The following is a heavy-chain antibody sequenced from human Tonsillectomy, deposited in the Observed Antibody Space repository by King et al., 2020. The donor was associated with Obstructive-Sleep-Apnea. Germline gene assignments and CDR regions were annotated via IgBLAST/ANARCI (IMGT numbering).Heavy chain of an antibody. Sequence: VQLVESGGSLVQPGGSLRLSCAASGFPFSGYAMTWVRQAPGEGLEWVSGISGSGATTTYADSVKGRFTISRDNSKNTLYLQTNSLRADDTAVYYCAKTRKGYSSSYFDYWGQGTLVTVSS. V-gene: IGHV3-23*04. CDR3: AKTRKGYSSSYFDY. CDR2: ISGSGATT. D-gene: IGHD6-6*01. J-gene: IGHJ4*02. CDR1: GFPFSGYA.